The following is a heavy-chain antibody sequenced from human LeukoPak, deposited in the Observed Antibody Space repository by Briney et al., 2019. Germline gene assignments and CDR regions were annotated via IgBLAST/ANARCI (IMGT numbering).Heavy chain of an antibody. D-gene: IGHD3-22*01. J-gene: IGHJ4*02. CDR2: INYSVST. CDR3: ARDTRSYDSSGYYFFDF. Sequence: SESLSLTCTVSGASIRSYYWNWLRQPPGKGLEWIGYINYSVSTNFNPSLKSRATISMDTSKHHFSLKLSSVTAADTAVYYRARDTRSYDSSGYYFFDFWGQGTLVTVSP. CDR1: GASIRSYY. V-gene: IGHV4-59*01.